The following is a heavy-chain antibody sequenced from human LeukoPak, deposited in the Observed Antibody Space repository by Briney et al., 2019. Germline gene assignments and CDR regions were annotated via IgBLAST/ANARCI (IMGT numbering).Heavy chain of an antibody. Sequence: PGGSLRLSCAASGFTFSSYAMTWVRQAPGKGLEWVSAISGNGGTTYYADSVKGRFTISRDNSKNTLYLQMNSLRAEDTAVYYCAKDPGYYDSSGYYAGYWGQGTLVTVSS. V-gene: IGHV3-23*01. CDR3: AKDPGYYDSSGYYAGY. CDR1: GFTFSSYA. D-gene: IGHD3-22*01. CDR2: ISGNGGTT. J-gene: IGHJ4*02.